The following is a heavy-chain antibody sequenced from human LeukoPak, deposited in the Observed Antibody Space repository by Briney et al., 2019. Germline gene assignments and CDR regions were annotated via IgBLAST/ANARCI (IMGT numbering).Heavy chain of an antibody. V-gene: IGHV3-74*01. J-gene: IGHJ4*02. CDR3: ARDYYDSSGPLDY. Sequence: PGGSLRLSCAASGFTYSSYWMHWVRQAPGKGLVWVSRINSDGSSTSYADSVKGRFTISRDNAKNTLYLQMNSLRAEDTAVYYCARDYYDSSGPLDYWGQGTLVTVSS. CDR2: INSDGSST. D-gene: IGHD3-22*01. CDR1: GFTYSSYW.